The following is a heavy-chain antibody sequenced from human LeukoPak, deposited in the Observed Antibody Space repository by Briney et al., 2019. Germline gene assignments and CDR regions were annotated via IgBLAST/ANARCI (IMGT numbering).Heavy chain of an antibody. CDR3: ARDLGQYYDTSDNWFDP. CDR2: INSDGINT. Sequence: PGGSLRLSCAASGFTFSNYWRPWVRQAPGKGLVWVSRINSDGINTSYAVSVKGRFTISRDNAKNTLNLQMNSLRAEDTAVYYCARDLGQYYDTSDNWFDPWGQGTLVTVSS. D-gene: IGHD3-22*01. V-gene: IGHV3-74*01. J-gene: IGHJ5*02. CDR1: GFTFSNYW.